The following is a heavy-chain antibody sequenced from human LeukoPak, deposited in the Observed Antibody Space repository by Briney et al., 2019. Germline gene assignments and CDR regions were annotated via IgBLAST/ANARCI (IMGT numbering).Heavy chain of an antibody. D-gene: IGHD3-9*01. CDR2: IYTSGST. Sequence: SETLSLTCTVSGGSLSSYSWSWIRQPAGKGLEWIGRIYTSGSTSYNPSLTSRVSMSLDTSKKQISLKLSSVTAVDTAVYYCARETLTFPDFWGQGTLVTVSS. CDR3: ARETLTFPDF. J-gene: IGHJ4*02. CDR1: GGSLSSYS. V-gene: IGHV4-4*07.